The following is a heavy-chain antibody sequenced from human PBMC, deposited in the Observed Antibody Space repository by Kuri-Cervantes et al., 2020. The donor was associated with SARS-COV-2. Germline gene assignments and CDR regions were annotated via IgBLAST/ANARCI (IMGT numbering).Heavy chain of an antibody. V-gene: IGHV1-18*01. J-gene: IGHJ5*02. CDR3: ARGIQLWLSTSPRFDP. CDR2: ISAYNGNT. CDR1: GYTFTSYG. D-gene: IGHD5-18*01. Sequence: ASVKVSFKASGYTFTSYGISWVRQAPGQGLEWMGWISAYNGNTNYAQKLQGRVTMTTDTSTSTAYMELSSLRSEDTAVYYCARGIQLWLSTSPRFDPWGQGTLVTVSS.